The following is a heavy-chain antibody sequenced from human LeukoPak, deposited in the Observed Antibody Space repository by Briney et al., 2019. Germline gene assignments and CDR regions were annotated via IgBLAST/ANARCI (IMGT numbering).Heavy chain of an antibody. Sequence: GGSLRLSCTVSGFTDSSNSWSWVREARAKALEWVSFIYSGGNTHYSDSVTGRFTISRDNSKNTLYLQMNSLRAEDTAIYYCARRAGEYSHPYDYWGQGTLVSVSS. V-gene: IGHV3-53*01. J-gene: IGHJ4*02. CDR1: GFTDSSNS. D-gene: IGHD2-15*01. CDR2: IYSGGNT. CDR3: ARRAGEYSHPYDY.